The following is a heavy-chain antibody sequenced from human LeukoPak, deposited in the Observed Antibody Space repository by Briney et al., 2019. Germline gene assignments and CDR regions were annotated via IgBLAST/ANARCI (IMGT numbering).Heavy chain of an antibody. CDR1: GFTFSSYW. D-gene: IGHD3-16*01. J-gene: IGHJ4*02. CDR2: IKNNASRK. CDR3: ASDALGLGRSTQLFDC. Sequence: GGSLRLSCAASGFTFSSYWMSWVRQAPGKGLEWVANIKNNASRKYYVDSVTGRFTISRDNVMNSLYLQLYSLRAEDPAVYFFASDALGLGRSTQLFDCWGQGTLVTVSS. V-gene: IGHV3-7*01.